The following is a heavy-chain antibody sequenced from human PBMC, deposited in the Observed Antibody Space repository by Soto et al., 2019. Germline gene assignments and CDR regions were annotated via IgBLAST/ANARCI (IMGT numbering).Heavy chain of an antibody. D-gene: IGHD5-18*01. J-gene: IGHJ4*02. CDR3: VRDRYSYGLGRY. Sequence: EVQLVESGGGLVQPGGSLRLSCAASGFTFSSYDMDWVRQAPGKGLEWLSYINSRSSTIYYADSVKGRFTISRDNAKNSLYLQMNCLRAEDTAVYYCVRDRYSYGLGRYWGQGTLVTVSS. CDR1: GFTFSSYD. CDR2: INSRSSTI. V-gene: IGHV3-48*01.